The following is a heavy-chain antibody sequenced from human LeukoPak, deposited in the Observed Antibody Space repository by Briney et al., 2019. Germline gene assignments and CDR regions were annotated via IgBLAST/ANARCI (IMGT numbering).Heavy chain of an antibody. CDR2: IYHSGST. CDR1: GGSTSSYY. V-gene: IGHV4-59*01. Sequence: PSETLSLTCTVSGGSTSSYYWSWIRQPPGKGLEWIGHIYHSGSTNYSPSLKSRVTISVDTSKNQFSLKLTSVTPADTAVYYCARGPNRYYFDYWGQGTLVTVSS. CDR3: ARGPNRYYFDY. D-gene: IGHD1-14*01. J-gene: IGHJ4*02.